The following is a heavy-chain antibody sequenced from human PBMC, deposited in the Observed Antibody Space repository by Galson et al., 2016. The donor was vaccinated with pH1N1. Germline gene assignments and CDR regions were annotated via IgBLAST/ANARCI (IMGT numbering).Heavy chain of an antibody. Sequence: SVKVSCKAPGDTFSKFGISWVRQAPGQGLEWMGRIIPLYGTTNYAPKFQGRVTITADESTSTAYIDMSSLRSEDTAVYYCARSACINGICHKDYYGMDVWGQGTSVTVSS. CDR1: GDTFSKFG. J-gene: IGHJ6*02. CDR3: ARSACINGICHKDYYGMDV. V-gene: IGHV1-69*13. D-gene: IGHD2-8*01. CDR2: IIPLYGTT.